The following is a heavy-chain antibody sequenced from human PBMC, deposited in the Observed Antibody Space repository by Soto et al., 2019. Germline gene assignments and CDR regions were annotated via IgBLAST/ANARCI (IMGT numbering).Heavy chain of an antibody. Sequence: PGESLKISCKGSGYSFTKYGISWVRQMPGKGLEWMGRIDPSDSYINYSPSFQGHVTISADKSINTAYLQWSSLRASDTAIYYCARHYICRGGDCYYYGMDVWGQGTTVTVSS. CDR3: ARHYICRGGDCYYYGMDV. CDR2: IDPSDSYI. V-gene: IGHV5-10-1*01. J-gene: IGHJ6*02. CDR1: GYSFTKYG. D-gene: IGHD3-16*01.